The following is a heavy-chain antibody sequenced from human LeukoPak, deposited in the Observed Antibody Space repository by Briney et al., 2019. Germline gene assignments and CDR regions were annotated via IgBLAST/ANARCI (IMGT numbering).Heavy chain of an antibody. CDR2: INHSGST. V-gene: IGHV4-34*01. CDR1: GGSFSGYY. Sequence: SETLSLTCAVYGGSFSGYYWSWICQPPGKGLEWIGEINHSGSTNYNPSLKSRVTISVDTSKNQFSLKLSSVTAADTAVYYCARYGDYGNSGFDYWGQGTLVTVSS. D-gene: IGHD4-17*01. CDR3: ARYGDYGNSGFDY. J-gene: IGHJ4*02.